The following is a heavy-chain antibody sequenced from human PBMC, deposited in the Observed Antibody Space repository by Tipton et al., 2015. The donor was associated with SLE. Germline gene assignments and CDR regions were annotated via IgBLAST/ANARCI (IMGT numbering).Heavy chain of an antibody. D-gene: IGHD2-8*01. Sequence: TLSLTCTVSGGSISTYYWNWIRQSPGKGLEWIGYVYYTGTTNYNPSLKSRVTMSVDTSKNQFSLKLRSVTAADTALYYCAREMGRQAFDIWGQGTMVTVPS. V-gene: IGHV4-59*01. CDR1: GGSISTYY. CDR2: VYYTGTT. J-gene: IGHJ3*02. CDR3: AREMGRQAFDI.